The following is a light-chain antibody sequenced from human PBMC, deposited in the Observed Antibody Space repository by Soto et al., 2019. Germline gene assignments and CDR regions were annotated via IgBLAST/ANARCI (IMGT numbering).Light chain of an antibody. V-gene: IGLV2-8*01. CDR2: EVY. CDR1: SSDVGGYNY. J-gene: IGLJ2*01. Sequence: QSAPTQPPSASGSPGQSVTFSCTGTSSDVGGYNYVSWYQQYPGKAPKLMIYEVYKRHSGVPDRFSGSKSGNTASLTVSGLQPEDEADYYCSAYAGSSTWVFGGGTKADRP. CDR3: SAYAGSSTWV.